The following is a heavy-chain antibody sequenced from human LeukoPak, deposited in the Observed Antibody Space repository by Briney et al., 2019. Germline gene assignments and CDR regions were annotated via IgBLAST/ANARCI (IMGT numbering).Heavy chain of an antibody. CDR1: GYTFTRYD. J-gene: IGHJ4*02. V-gene: IGHV1-8*03. D-gene: IGHD5-24*01. CDR3: ARVDGSVDY. Sequence: ASVKVSCKTSGYTFTRYDINWVRQATGQGLEWMGWMNPNSGYTGYAQKFQGRVTITRDTSKSTVYMDLSSLRSEDTAVYYCARVDGSVDYWGQGTLVTVSS. CDR2: MNPNSGYT.